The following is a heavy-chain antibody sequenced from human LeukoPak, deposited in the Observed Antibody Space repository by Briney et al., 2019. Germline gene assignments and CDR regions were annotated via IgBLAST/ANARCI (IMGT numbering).Heavy chain of an antibody. D-gene: IGHD6-13*01. CDR3: ARDGTAAGLYFDL. Sequence: GGSLRLSCAVSGFTFSSYWMNWVRQAPGKGLEWVASIRQDGGEKSYVDSVKGRFTMSRGNTNNSLYLQMSNLRAEDTDGYYCARDGTAAGLYFDLWGQGALVTVCS. J-gene: IGHJ4*01. V-gene: IGHV3-7*01. CDR2: IRQDGGEK. CDR1: GFTFSSYW.